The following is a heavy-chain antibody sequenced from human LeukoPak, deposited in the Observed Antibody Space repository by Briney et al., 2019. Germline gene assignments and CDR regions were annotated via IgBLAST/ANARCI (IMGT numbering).Heavy chain of an antibody. D-gene: IGHD2-8*01. Sequence: GGSLRLSCAASGFTFSSYWMSWVRQAPGKGLEWVANIKQDGSEKNYVDSVKGRFTISRDNAKNSLYLQMNSLRAEDTAVYYCARDRGNTVLNSRREYYYMDVWGKGTTVTVSS. J-gene: IGHJ6*03. CDR1: GFTFSSYW. V-gene: IGHV3-7*01. CDR2: IKQDGSEK. CDR3: ARDRGNTVLNSRREYYYMDV.